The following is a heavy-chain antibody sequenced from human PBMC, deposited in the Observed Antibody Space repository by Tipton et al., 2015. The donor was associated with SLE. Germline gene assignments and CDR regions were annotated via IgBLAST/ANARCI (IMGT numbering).Heavy chain of an antibody. CDR2: IYQRGSTYYTRGST. D-gene: IGHD3-16*01. CDR3: ARQRGYYDGTPFPPWNFDL. Sequence: TLSLTCTVSGYSISSGFYWAWIRQPPGKGLEWIGFIYQRGSTYYTRGSTYYNPSLKSRVTISVDTSKNQFSLNLNSVTAADTAVYFCARQRGYYDGTPFPPWNFDLWGRGTQVTVSS. CDR1: GYSISSGFY. J-gene: IGHJ2*01. V-gene: IGHV4-38-2*02.